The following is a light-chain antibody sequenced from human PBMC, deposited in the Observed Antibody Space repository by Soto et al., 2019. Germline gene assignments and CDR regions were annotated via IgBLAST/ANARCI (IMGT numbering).Light chain of an antibody. CDR2: KAS. J-gene: IGKJ2*01. V-gene: IGKV1-5*03. CDR3: QQYNSYPYT. CDR1: QSISSG. Sequence: DIQMTQSPSTLSASVGDRVTITCRASQSISSGLAWYQQKPEKARKLLIYKASSLESGRPSKFSRNGSDTEFTLTISSLLPDDFATYYCQQYNSYPYTSGPGTKLEIK.